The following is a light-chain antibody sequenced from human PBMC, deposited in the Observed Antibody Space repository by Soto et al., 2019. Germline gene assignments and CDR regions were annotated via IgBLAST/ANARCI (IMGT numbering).Light chain of an antibody. V-gene: IGKV1-39*01. CDR1: QSISSW. Sequence: DIQMTHSPSSLSASVGYRGTITCRASQSISSWLACYQQNPGKAPKLLIYAASSLQSGAPSRFSGMGSGKDFTPRISSLQPEDLATYYCHKSYSGPLPFGGGTKVDI. CDR2: AAS. CDR3: HKSYSGPLP. J-gene: IGKJ4*01.